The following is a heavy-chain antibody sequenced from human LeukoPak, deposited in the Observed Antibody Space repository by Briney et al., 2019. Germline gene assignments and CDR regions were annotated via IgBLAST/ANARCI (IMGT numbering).Heavy chain of an antibody. V-gene: IGHV3-33*01. CDR2: IWHDGSNK. CDR1: GFIFSNYG. J-gene: IGHJ4*02. Sequence: GGSLRLSCAASGFIFSNYGMHWGRQAPGKGRVGVAIIWHDGSNKYYAVSVKGRFTISRDNYKNTVYLKMHTQRREHTGVYHCARDLAYGRTPGLRLWGQRTLVTVCS. CDR3: ARDLAYGRTPGLRL. D-gene: IGHD2-8*01.